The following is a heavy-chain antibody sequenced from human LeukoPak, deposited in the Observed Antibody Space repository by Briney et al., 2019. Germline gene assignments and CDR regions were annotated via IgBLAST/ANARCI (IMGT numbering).Heavy chain of an antibody. CDR2: ISYDGSNK. CDR3: AKGELGLWFDY. Sequence: SGGSLRLSCAASRFTFSSYGMHGVRQAPGKGLEWVALISYDGSNKYYADSVKGRFTISRDNSKNTLYLQMNSLRAEDTAVYYCAKGELGLWFDYWGQGTLVTVTS. J-gene: IGHJ4*02. V-gene: IGHV3-30*18. D-gene: IGHD5-18*01. CDR1: RFTFSSYG.